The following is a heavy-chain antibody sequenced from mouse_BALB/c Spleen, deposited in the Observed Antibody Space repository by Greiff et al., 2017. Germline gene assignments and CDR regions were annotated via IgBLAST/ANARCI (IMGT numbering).Heavy chain of an antibody. CDR3: AREGDGYFDY. D-gene: IGHD2-3*01. Sequence: EVQVVESGGGLVQPGGSRKLSCAASGFTFSSFGMHWVRQAPEKGLEWVAYISSGSSTIYYADTVKGRFTISRDNPKNTLFLQMTSLRSEDTAMYYCAREGDGYFDYWGQGTTLTVSS. J-gene: IGHJ2*01. CDR2: ISSGSSTI. CDR1: GFTFSSFG. V-gene: IGHV5-17*02.